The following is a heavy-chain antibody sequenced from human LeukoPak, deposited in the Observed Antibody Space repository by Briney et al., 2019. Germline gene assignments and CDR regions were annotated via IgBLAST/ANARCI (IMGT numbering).Heavy chain of an antibody. CDR3: VKSAGKDGYRDVFDI. V-gene: IGHV3-23*01. CDR2: ITKSGDQT. Sequence: GGFLRLSCAASGFTFSSYAMSWVRQAPGKGLEWVSTITKSGDQTHYADSVRGLFTISRDIFKNTLYLQMNSLRAEDTAVYHCVKSAGKDGYRDVFDIWGQGTVVTVSS. J-gene: IGHJ3*02. D-gene: IGHD5-24*01. CDR1: GFTFSSYA.